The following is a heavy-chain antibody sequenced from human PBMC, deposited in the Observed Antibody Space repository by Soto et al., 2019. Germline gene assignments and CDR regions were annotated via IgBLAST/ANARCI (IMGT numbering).Heavy chain of an antibody. V-gene: IGHV1-2*02. Sequence: QVQLVQSGPEVGKPGASVKVSCKASGYTFTGYYLHWVRQAPGQGLEWMGYITPDSGRTRYAQKFQGTVTMTRDTSITTAYWELSSLKDDDSAIFYCALSFSQTNIDVWGQGTTVIVSS. CDR2: ITPDSGRT. CDR1: GYTFTGYY. J-gene: IGHJ6*01. CDR3: ALSFSQTNIDV.